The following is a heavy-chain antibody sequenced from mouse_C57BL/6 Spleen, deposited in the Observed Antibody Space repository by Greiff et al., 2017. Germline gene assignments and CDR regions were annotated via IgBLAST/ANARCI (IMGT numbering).Heavy chain of an antibody. CDR3: ARRHSRAMDD. CDR2: INPYNGGT. D-gene: IGHD3-1*01. V-gene: IGHV1-19*01. J-gene: IGHJ4*01. Sequence: VQLQQSGPVLVKPGASVKMSCKASGYTFTDYYMNWVKQSHGKSLEWIGVINPYNGGTSYNQKFKGKATLALDKSSSTAYMKLNSLTSEDSAVYYCARRHSRAMDDWGQGASVTVSS. CDR1: GYTFTDYY.